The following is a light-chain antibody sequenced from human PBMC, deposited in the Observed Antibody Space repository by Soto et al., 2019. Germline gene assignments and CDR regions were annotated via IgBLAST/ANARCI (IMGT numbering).Light chain of an antibody. J-gene: IGKJ4*01. V-gene: IGKV3-20*01. CDR2: GAS. Sequence: VMRQSPATLSVSPGECATLSCRASQTVSITYLTWYQQKPGQAPRLLIYGASSRATGIPDRFSGSGSGTDFTLTISRLEPEDFAVYYCQQYGSSPLTFGGGTKVDIK. CDR1: QTVSITY. CDR3: QQYGSSPLT.